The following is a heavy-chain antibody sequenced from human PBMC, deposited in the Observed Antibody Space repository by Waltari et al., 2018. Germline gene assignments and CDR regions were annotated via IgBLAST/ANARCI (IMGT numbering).Heavy chain of an antibody. CDR3: AGNNYFDY. V-gene: IGHV4-38-2*02. CDR2: IYHSVST. J-gene: IGHJ4*02. CDR1: GYSISSGYY. Sequence: QVQLQESGPGLVKPSETLSLTCTVSGYSISSGYYWGWIRQPPGKGLEWIGSIYHSVSTYYNPSLKSRVTISVDTSKNQFSLKLSSVTAADTAVYYCAGNNYFDYWGQGTLVTVSS.